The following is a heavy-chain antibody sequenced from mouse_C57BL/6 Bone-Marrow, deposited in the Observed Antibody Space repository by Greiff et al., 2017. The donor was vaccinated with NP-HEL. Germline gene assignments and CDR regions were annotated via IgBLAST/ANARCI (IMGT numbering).Heavy chain of an antibody. CDR1: GYTFTSYW. J-gene: IGHJ2*01. D-gene: IGHD1-1*01. CDR3: ARWDYGSGYDY. V-gene: IGHV1-64*01. Sequence: QVQLQQPGAELVKPGASVKLSCKASGYTFTSYWMPWVKQRPGQGLEWIGMIHPNSGSTNYNEKFKSKATLTVDTSSSTAYMQLSSLTSEDSAVYSCARWDYGSGYDYWGQGTTLTVSS. CDR2: IHPNSGST.